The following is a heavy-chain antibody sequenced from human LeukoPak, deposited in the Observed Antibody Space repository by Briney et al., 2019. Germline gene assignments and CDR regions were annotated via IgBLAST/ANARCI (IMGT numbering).Heavy chain of an antibody. CDR3: AKEHCGGDCYYYYGMDV. D-gene: IGHD2-21*02. J-gene: IGHJ6*02. V-gene: IGHV3-15*01. CDR2: IKSKTDGGTT. CDR1: GFTFSNAW. Sequence: GGSLRLSCAASGFTFSNAWMSWVRQAPGKGLEWVGRIKSKTDGGTTDYAAPVKGRFAISRDDSKNTLYLQMNSLRAEDTAVYYCAKEHCGGDCYYYYGMDVWGQGTTVTVSS.